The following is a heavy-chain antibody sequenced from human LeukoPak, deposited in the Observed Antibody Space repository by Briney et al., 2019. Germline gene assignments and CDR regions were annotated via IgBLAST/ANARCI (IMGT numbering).Heavy chain of an antibody. CDR1: GFTFSDYA. D-gene: IGHD3-9*01. Sequence: PGGSLRLSCTASGFTFSDYAMSWFRQAPGKGLEWVGFIRNKAYGGTAEYAAFVKGRFTISRDDSKTIAYLQMNSLKTEDTAVYYCTREKRYFDWFQADYWGQGTLVTVSS. CDR2: IRNKAYGGTA. V-gene: IGHV3-49*03. J-gene: IGHJ4*02. CDR3: TREKRYFDWFQADY.